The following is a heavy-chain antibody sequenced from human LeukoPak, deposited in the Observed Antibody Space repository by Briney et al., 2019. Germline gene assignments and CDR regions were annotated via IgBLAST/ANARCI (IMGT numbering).Heavy chain of an antibody. J-gene: IGHJ4*02. CDR1: GFTFTTYQ. CDR3: ARSPYGAYGVFDS. CDR2: ISTGGSTI. V-gene: IGHV3-48*03. Sequence: GGSLRLSCAASGFTFTTYQMNWVRQAPGKGLEWVSYISTGGSTIYYADSVKGRFTISRDNAKNSLYLQMNSLRAEDTAVYYCARSPYGAYGVFDSWGQGTLVTVSS. D-gene: IGHD5-12*01.